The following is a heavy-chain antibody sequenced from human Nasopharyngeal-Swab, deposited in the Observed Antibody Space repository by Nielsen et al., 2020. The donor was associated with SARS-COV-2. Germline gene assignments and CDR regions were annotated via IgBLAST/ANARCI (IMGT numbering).Heavy chain of an antibody. CDR1: GGSFSGYN. J-gene: IGHJ6*03. CDR2: INHSGST. D-gene: IGHD3-16*01. Sequence: SETLSLTCAAYGGSFSGYNWSWIRQPPGKGLEWIGEINHSGSTNYIPSLKSRVTISVDTSKNQFSLKVTSVTAADTAVYYCARGISGVVPAPILGLGPYFHYYSMDVWGKGTTVIVSS. V-gene: IGHV4-34*01. CDR3: ARGISGVVPAPILGLGPYFHYYSMDV.